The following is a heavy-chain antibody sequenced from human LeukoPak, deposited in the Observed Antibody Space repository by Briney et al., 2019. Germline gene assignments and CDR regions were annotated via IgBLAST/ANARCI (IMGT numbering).Heavy chain of an antibody. V-gene: IGHV3-21*01. CDR3: ARDGYCTNGVCYGWFDP. J-gene: IGHJ5*02. CDR1: GFTFSSYS. D-gene: IGHD2-8*01. Sequence: GGSLRLSCAASGFTFSSYSMNWVPQAPGKGLEWVSSISSSSSYIYYADSVKGRFTISRDNSKNTLYLQMNSLRAEDTAVYYCARDGYCTNGVCYGWFDPSGQGTLVTVSS. CDR2: ISSSSSYI.